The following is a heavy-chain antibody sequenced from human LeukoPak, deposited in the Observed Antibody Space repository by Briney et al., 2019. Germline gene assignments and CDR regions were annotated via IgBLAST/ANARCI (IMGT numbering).Heavy chain of an antibody. J-gene: IGHJ4*02. CDR1: GFTVSSNY. CDR3: ATYQLRHPIDY. Sequence: GGSLRLSCAASGFTVSSNYMSWVRQAPGKGLEWVSVIYSGGSTYYADSVKGRFTISRHNSKNTLYLQTNSLRAEDTAVYYCATYQLRHPIDYWGQGTLVTVSS. CDR2: IYSGGST. V-gene: IGHV3-53*04. D-gene: IGHD2-2*01.